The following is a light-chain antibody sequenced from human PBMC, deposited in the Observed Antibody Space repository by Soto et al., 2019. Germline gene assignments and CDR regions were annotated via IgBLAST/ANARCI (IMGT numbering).Light chain of an antibody. J-gene: IGKJ4*01. CDR3: QQYGNSPRS. CDR1: QSVSRTS. Sequence: EIVLTQSPGTLSLSPGERTTLSCRASQSVSRTSLSWYQQKPGQAPRLLISGASSRATGIPDRFSGSGSGTDFTLTISRLEPEDFAVYYCQQYGNSPRSFGGGTKVDIK. V-gene: IGKV3-20*01. CDR2: GAS.